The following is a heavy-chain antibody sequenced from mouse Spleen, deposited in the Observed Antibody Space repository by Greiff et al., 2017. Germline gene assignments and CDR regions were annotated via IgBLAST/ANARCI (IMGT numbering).Heavy chain of an antibody. Sequence: EVKLVESGGGLVKLGGSLKLSCAASGFTFSSYAMSWVRQTPEKRLEWVATISSGGGNTYYPDSVKGRFTISRDNAKNTLYLQMSSLKSEDTAMYYCARQGMGFFDYWGQGTTLTVSS. CDR1: GFTFSSYA. J-gene: IGHJ2*01. V-gene: IGHV5-9*04. D-gene: IGHD2-3*01. CDR2: ISSGGGNT. CDR3: ARQGMGFFDY.